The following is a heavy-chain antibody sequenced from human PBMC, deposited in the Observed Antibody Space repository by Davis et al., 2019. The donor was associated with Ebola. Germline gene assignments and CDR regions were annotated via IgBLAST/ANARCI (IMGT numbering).Heavy chain of an antibody. CDR1: GEKSKRYA. CDR2: INAGNGNT. CDR3: ARWRAILGLYYFDY. D-gene: IGHD2/OR15-2a*01. J-gene: IGHJ4*02. V-gene: IGHV1-3*01. Sequence: ASVKVSCKACGEKSKRYAMHWVRQAPGQRLEWMGWINAGNGNTKYSQKFQGRVTITRDTSASTAYMELSSLRSEDTAVYYCARWRAILGLYYFDYWGQGTLVTVSS.